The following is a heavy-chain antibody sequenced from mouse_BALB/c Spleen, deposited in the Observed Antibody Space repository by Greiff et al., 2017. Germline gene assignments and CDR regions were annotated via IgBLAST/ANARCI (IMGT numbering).Heavy chain of an antibody. D-gene: IGHD1-1*02. CDR1: GFAFTRYW. V-gene: IGHV4-1*02. CDR3: ARRGGNQYAMDY. J-gene: IGHJ4*01. Sequence: EVKLVESGGGLVQPGGSLKLSCAASGFAFTRYWMSWVRQAPGKGLEWIGEINPDSSTINYTPSLKDKFIITRDNAKNTLYLEMSNVRSEDTALYYCARRGGNQYAMDYWGQGTSVTVSS. CDR2: INPDSSTI.